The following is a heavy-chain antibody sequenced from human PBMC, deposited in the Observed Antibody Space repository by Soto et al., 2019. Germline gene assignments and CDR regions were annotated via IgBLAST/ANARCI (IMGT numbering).Heavy chain of an antibody. D-gene: IGHD3-10*01. J-gene: IGHJ3*02. V-gene: IGHV3-30*18. Sequence: GGSLRLSCAASGFTFSSYGMHWVRQAPGKGLEWVAVISYDGSNKYYADSVKGRFTISRDNSKNTLYLQMNSLRAEDTAVYYCAKVFGKDDAFDIWGQGTMVTVSS. CDR2: ISYDGSNK. CDR3: AKVFGKDDAFDI. CDR1: GFTFSSYG.